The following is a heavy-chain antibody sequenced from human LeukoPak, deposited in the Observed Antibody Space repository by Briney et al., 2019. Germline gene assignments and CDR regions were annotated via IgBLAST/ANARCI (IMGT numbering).Heavy chain of an antibody. CDR2: MNPNSGNT. Sequence: GASVKVSCKASGYTFTSYDINWVRQATGQGLEWMGWMNPNSGNTGYAQKFQGRVTITRNTSISTAYMELSSLRSEDTAVYYCARVRDILTGYYPYDYWGQGTLVTVSS. V-gene: IGHV1-8*03. D-gene: IGHD3-9*01. J-gene: IGHJ4*02. CDR1: GYTFTSYD. CDR3: ARVRDILTGYYPYDY.